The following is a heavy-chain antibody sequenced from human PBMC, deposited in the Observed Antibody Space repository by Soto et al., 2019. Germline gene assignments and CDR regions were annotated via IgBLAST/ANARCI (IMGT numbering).Heavy chain of an antibody. D-gene: IGHD3-10*01. V-gene: IGHV3-30*03. Sequence: QVQLVESGGGVVQPGRSLRLSCAASGFTFSSYGMHWVRQAPGKALEWVAVISYDGSKKYYADSVKGRFTISRDNSKNTRFLQMNSLRAEDTAVYYCAAGADRHSFLWYGMDVWGQGTTVTVSS. J-gene: IGHJ6*02. CDR1: GFTFSSYG. CDR2: ISYDGSKK. CDR3: AAGADRHSFLWYGMDV.